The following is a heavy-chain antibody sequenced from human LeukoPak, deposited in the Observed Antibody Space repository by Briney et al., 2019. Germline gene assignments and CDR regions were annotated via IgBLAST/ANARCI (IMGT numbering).Heavy chain of an antibody. CDR2: PYFRSEWHT. D-gene: IGHD1-26*01. Sequence: SQTLSLTCDVSGDSVSNKNGAWNWIRQSPSRGLEWLGRPYFRSEWHTDYAVSVKGRIAITADTSKNQFSLQLASVTPEDTAVYYCASGWALSWGQGSLVTVSS. CDR3: ASGWALS. CDR1: GDSVSNKNGA. J-gene: IGHJ5*02. V-gene: IGHV6-1*01.